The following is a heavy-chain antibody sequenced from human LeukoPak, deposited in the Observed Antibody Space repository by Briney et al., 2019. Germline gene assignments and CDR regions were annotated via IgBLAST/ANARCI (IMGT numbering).Heavy chain of an antibody. Sequence: GGSLRLSCAASGFTFSSYGMHWVRQAPGKGLEWVAFIRYDGSNKYYADSVKGRFTISRDNSKNTLYLQMNSLRAEDTAAYYCANGEVYYYDSSGYYSGNYWGQGTLVTVSS. CDR3: ANGEVYYYDSSGYYSGNY. CDR1: GFTFSSYG. D-gene: IGHD3-22*01. J-gene: IGHJ4*02. CDR2: IRYDGSNK. V-gene: IGHV3-30*02.